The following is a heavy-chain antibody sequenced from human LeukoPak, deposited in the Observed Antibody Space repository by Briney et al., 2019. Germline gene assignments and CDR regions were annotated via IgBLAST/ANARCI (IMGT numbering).Heavy chain of an antibody. CDR3: ARVYGSGYDFRGAFDI. CDR1: GGSISSSSYY. J-gene: IGHJ3*02. D-gene: IGHD5-12*01. V-gene: IGHV4-39*07. CDR2: INHSGST. Sequence: SETLSLTCTVSGGSISSSSYYWGWIRQPPGKGLEWIGEINHSGSTNYNPSLKSRVTISVDTSKNQFSLKLSSVTAADTAVYYCARVYGSGYDFRGAFDIWGQGTMVTVSS.